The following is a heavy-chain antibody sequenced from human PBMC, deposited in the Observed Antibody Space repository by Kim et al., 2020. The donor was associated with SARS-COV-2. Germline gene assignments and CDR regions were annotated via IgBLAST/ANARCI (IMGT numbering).Heavy chain of an antibody. V-gene: IGHV1-46*01. D-gene: IGHD3-10*01. CDR2: INPSGGST. CDR3: ARARITMVRGSRDYFDY. CDR1: GYTFTSYY. Sequence: ASVKVSCKASGYTFTSYYMHWVRQAPGQGLEWMGIINPSGGSTSYAQKFQGRVTMTRDTSTSTVYMELSSLRSEDTAVYYCARARITMVRGSRDYFDYWGHGTLVTVSS. J-gene: IGHJ4*01.